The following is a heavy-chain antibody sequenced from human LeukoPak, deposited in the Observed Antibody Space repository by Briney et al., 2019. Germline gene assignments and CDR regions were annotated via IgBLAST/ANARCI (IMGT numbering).Heavy chain of an antibody. D-gene: IGHD1-26*01. V-gene: IGHV3-7*01. J-gene: IGHJ3*02. CDR1: GFTFSSYW. CDR2: IKQDGSEK. Sequence: GGSLRLSCAASGFTFSSYWMSWVRQAPRKGLEWVANIKQDGSEKYYVDSVKGRFTISRDNAKNSLYLQMNSLRADDTAVYHCARQETSSYNGAFDIWGQGTMVTVSS. CDR3: ARQETSSYNGAFDI.